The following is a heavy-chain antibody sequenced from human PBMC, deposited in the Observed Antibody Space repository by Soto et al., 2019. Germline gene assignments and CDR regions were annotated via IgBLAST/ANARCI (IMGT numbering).Heavy chain of an antibody. V-gene: IGHV1-69*13. CDR3: ASGVDTAMVSCYYYYGMDG. CDR2: IIPIFGTA. CDR1: GGTFSSYA. J-gene: IGHJ6*02. Sequence: GASVKVSCKASGGTFSSYAISWVRQAPGQGLEWMGGIIPIFGTANYAQKFQGRVTITADESTSTAYMELSSLRSEDTAVYYCASGVDTAMVSCYYYYGMDGWGQGTTVTVSS. D-gene: IGHD5-18*01.